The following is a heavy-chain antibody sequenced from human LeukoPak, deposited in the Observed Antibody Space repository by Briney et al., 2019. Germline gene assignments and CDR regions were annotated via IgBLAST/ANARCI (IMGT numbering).Heavy chain of an antibody. D-gene: IGHD6-19*01. CDR3: ASGPPHPVYSSLVVY. J-gene: IGHJ4*02. V-gene: IGHV3-7*01. Sequence: PGGSLRLSCAASGFTFSSYWMSWVRQAPGKGLEWVANIKQDGSEKYYVDSVKGRFTISRDNAKNSLYLQMNSLRAEDTAVYYCASGPPHPVYSSLVVYWGQGTLVTVSS. CDR1: GFTFSSYW. CDR2: IKQDGSEK.